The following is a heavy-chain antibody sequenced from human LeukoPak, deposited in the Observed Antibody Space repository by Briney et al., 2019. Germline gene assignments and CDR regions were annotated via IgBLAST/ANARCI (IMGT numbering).Heavy chain of an antibody. CDR3: AGGSRRHGYDY. CDR2: IYDNGDA. Sequence: PGGSLRLSCAASGFTVSSNYMSWVRQAPGKGLEWVSVIYDNGDAYSADSVKGRFTISRHNSKNTLYLQMNSLRPEDTAVYYCAGGSRRHGYDYWGQGTLATVSS. J-gene: IGHJ4*02. D-gene: IGHD5-24*01. CDR1: GFTVSSNY. V-gene: IGHV3-53*04.